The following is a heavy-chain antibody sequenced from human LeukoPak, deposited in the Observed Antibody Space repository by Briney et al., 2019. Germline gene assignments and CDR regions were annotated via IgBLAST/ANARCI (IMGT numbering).Heavy chain of an antibody. CDR3: ARGDYSTAWKTDY. CDR1: VGSISSYY. V-gene: IGHV4-59*01. J-gene: IGHJ4*02. CDR2: IHYSGST. Sequence: PSETLSLTRTVSVGSISSYYWNWIRQPPAKAPEGIGYIHYSGSTDYNPSLKSRVTMSVDTSRYQFSLKLTSVTAADTAVYYCARGDYSTAWKTDYWGQGTLVTVSS. D-gene: IGHD6-19*01.